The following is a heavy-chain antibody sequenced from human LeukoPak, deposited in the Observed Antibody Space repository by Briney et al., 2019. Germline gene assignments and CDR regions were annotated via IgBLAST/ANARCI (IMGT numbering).Heavy chain of an antibody. Sequence: SQTLSLTCAISGDSVSSNNAVWNWIRQSPSRGLEWLGKTYYRSKWFYDYAVSVKSRITITPDTSKNHLSLQLDSVTPGDTAVYYCARSVNSGCLDYWGQGVLVTVSS. CDR3: ARSVNSGCLDY. CDR1: GDSVSSNNAV. D-gene: IGHD3-10*01. J-gene: IGHJ4*02. CDR2: TYYRSKWFY. V-gene: IGHV6-1*01.